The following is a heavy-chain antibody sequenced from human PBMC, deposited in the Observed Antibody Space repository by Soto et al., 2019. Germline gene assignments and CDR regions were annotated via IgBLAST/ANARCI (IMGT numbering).Heavy chain of an antibody. V-gene: IGHV3-49*04. CDR2: IRNKGYGEST. D-gene: IGHD6-6*01. CDR3: TRFVAARFDF. Sequence: HPGGSLRLSCTASGFIFGDYGMSWVRQAPGKGLEYLGLIRNKGYGESTEYAASMKGRITISRDDSKSIVYLQMNSLKTEDTAVYYCTRFVAARFDFWGQGTLVTVSS. J-gene: IGHJ4*02. CDR1: GFIFGDYG.